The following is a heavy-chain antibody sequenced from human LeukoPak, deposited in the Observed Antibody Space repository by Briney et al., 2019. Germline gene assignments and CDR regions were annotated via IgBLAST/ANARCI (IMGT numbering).Heavy chain of an antibody. CDR1: GGSISSYY. D-gene: IGHD2-15*01. V-gene: IGHV4-4*07. J-gene: IGHJ5*02. Sequence: SETLSLTCTVSGGSISSYYWSWIRQPAGKGLEWIGRIYTSGSTNYNPSLKSRVTISVDTSKNQFSLKLSSVTAADTAVYYCAREVLGYCSGGSCYSGWFDPWGQGTLVTVSS. CDR2: IYTSGST. CDR3: AREVLGYCSGGSCYSGWFDP.